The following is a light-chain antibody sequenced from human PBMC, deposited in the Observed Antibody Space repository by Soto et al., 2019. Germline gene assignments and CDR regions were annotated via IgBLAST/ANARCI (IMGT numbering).Light chain of an antibody. CDR3: QQYNNWPRT. Sequence: EIVMTQSPATLSVSPGERATVSCRASQSVSSNLAWYQQKPGQAPRLLIYGASARATGIPARFSGSGSGTECTLTIGSLECEDFAVYYCQQYNNWPRTFGQGTKLEIK. CDR1: QSVSSN. J-gene: IGKJ2*01. V-gene: IGKV3-15*01. CDR2: GAS.